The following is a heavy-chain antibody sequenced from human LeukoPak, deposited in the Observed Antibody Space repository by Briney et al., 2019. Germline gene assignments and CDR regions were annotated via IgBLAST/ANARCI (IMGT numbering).Heavy chain of an antibody. CDR1: GFTFSSYA. J-gene: IGHJ4*02. Sequence: PGGSLRLSCAASGFTFSSYAMSWVRQAPGKGLEWVSAISGSGGSTYYADSVKGRFTISRDNSKNTLYLQMNSLRAEDTAVYYCARGRNYDYVYDFDYWGQGTLVTVSS. CDR3: ARGRNYDYVYDFDY. V-gene: IGHV3-23*01. CDR2: ISGSGGST. D-gene: IGHD3-16*01.